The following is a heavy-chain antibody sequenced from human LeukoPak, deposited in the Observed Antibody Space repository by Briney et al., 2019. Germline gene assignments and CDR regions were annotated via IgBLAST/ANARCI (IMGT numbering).Heavy chain of an antibody. CDR1: GFVFSSNG. V-gene: IGHV3-23*01. J-gene: IGHJ2*01. CDR2: ISDDGGST. Sequence: GGSLRLSCAASGFVFSSNGMSWVRQAPGKGLEWVSIISDDGGSTHYADSVKGRFTISRDNSKHTLYLQMNGLRAEDTAIYYCAKQRKNRGSDCSRFYWFFDLWGRGTLLTVSS. CDR3: AKQRKNRGSDCSRFYWFFDL. D-gene: IGHD2-21*02.